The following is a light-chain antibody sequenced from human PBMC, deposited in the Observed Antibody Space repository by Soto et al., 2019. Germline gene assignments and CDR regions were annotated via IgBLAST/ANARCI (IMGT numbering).Light chain of an antibody. CDR1: QSISNS. CDR3: QQSYSTPR. CDR2: AAS. V-gene: IGKV1-39*01. Sequence: DLQMTQSPSSLSASVGDRVTITCRASQSISNSLNWYQQKPGKAPKVLIYAASSLQSGVPSRFSGSGSGTDFTLTISSLQPEDFATYYCQQSYSTPRFGQGTKVEIK. J-gene: IGKJ1*01.